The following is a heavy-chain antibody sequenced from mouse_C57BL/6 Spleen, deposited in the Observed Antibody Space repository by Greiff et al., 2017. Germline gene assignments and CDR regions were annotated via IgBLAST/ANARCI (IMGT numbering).Heavy chain of an antibody. CDR3: ARRGDYGPAY. J-gene: IGHJ3*01. CDR2: INPNNGGT. Sequence: EVQLQQSGPELVKPGASVKIPCKASGYTFTDYNMDWVKQSHGKSLEWIGDINPNNGGTIYNQKFKGKATLTVDKSSSTAYMELRSLTSEDTAVYYCARRGDYGPAYWGQGTLVTVSA. CDR1: GYTFTDYN. D-gene: IGHD2-4*01. V-gene: IGHV1-18*01.